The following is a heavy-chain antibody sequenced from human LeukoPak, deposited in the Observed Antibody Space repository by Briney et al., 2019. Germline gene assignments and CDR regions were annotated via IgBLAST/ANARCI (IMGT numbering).Heavy chain of an antibody. D-gene: IGHD3-3*01. CDR2: INPSGGST. CDR3: ARQSGAFDI. J-gene: IGHJ3*02. V-gene: IGHV1-46*01. CDR1: GYTFTNYG. Sequence: ASVKVSCKASGYTFTNYGISWVRQAPGQGLEWMGIINPSGGSTSYAQKFQGRVTMTRDTSTSTVYMELSSLRSEDTAVYYCARQSGAFDIWGQGTMVTVSS.